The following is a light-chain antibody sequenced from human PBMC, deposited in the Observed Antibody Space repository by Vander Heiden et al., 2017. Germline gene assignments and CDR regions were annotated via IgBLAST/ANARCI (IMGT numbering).Light chain of an antibody. J-gene: IGLJ3*02. Sequence: QSVLPQPPSASGTPGQRVTISCSGSSSNIGSNYVYWYQQLPVTAPNLLIYRNDQRPSGVPDRFSGSKSGTSASLAISGLRSEDEADYYCAAWDDSLSGPVFGGGTKLTVL. CDR2: RND. V-gene: IGLV1-47*01. CDR1: SSNIGSNY. CDR3: AAWDDSLSGPV.